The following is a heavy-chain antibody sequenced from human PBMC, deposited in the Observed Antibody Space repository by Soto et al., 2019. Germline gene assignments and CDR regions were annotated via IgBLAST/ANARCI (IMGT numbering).Heavy chain of an antibody. CDR2: IKPDGSAT. CDR1: GFTFGSYW. Sequence: GGSLRLSCAVSGFTFGSYWMNWVRLIPGKGLEWVAYIKPDGSATYYVDSVKGRFTISRDSANIMLYLQMNSLRAEDRAGYYCAILSLGLGPCGQGTLVTIAS. J-gene: IGHJ5*02. CDR3: AILSLGLGP. V-gene: IGHV3-7*01. D-gene: IGHD3-16*01.